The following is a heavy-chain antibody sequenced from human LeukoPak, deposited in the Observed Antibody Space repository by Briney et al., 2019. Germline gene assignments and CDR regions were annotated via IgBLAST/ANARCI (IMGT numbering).Heavy chain of an antibody. V-gene: IGHV3-53*01. CDR3: ARCKIGSHFDY. CDR2: IYIGGST. CDR1: GLTVTYTY. J-gene: IGHJ4*02. D-gene: IGHD1-26*01. Sequence: GGSLRPSCAASGLTVTYTYMSWVRQAPGKGLEWVAVIYIGGSTYYAESVKGRFTISRDSSENTVYLQMTSLRVEDTAVYYCARCKIGSHFDYWGQGTLVTVSS.